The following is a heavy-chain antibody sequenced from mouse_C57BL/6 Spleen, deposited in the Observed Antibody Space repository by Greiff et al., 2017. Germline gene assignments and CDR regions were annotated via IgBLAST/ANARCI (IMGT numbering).Heavy chain of an antibody. V-gene: IGHV14-2*01. CDR3: AREGLDGGWYFDV. D-gene: IGHD2-13*01. CDR2: IDPEDGET. J-gene: IGHJ1*03. Sequence: VQLQQSGAELVKPGASVKLSCTASGFNIKDYYMHWVKQRPEQGLAWIGRIDPEDGETKYAPKFPGKATITADTSSNTAYLQLSSLTPKDTAVYYCAREGLDGGWYFDVWGTGTTVTVSS. CDR1: GFNIKDYY.